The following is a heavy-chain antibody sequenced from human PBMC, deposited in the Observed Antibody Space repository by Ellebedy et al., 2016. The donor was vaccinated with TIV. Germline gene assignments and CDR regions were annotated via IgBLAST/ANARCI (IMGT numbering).Heavy chain of an antibody. Sequence: SETLSLXCAVYGGSFSGYYWSWIRQPPGKGLEWIGEINHSGSTNYNPSLKSRVTISVDTSENQFSLKLSSVTAADTAVYYCAREEFWSGYGMDVWGQGTTVTVSS. CDR3: AREEFWSGYGMDV. CDR1: GGSFSGYY. V-gene: IGHV4-34*01. CDR2: INHSGST. D-gene: IGHD3-3*01. J-gene: IGHJ6*02.